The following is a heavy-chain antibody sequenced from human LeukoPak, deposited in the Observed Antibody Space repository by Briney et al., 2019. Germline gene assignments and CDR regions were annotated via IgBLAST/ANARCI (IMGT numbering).Heavy chain of an antibody. CDR1: GFTFSNYA. D-gene: IGHD2-21*02. Sequence: GGSLRLSCAASGFTFSNYAMSWVRQAPGKGLEWVPAISGSGDNTYYADSVKGRFTVSRDNSKNTLYVQMESLRAEDTAVYYCAKDFVVVPGNVNYFDYWGQGTLVTVSS. CDR2: ISGSGDNT. J-gene: IGHJ4*02. V-gene: IGHV3-23*01. CDR3: AKDFVVVPGNVNYFDY.